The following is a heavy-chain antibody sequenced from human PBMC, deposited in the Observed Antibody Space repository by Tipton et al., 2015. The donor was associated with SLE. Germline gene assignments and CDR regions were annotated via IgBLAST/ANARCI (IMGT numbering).Heavy chain of an antibody. D-gene: IGHD3-10*01. CDR2: VHTSGST. V-gene: IGHV4-4*07. CDR3: ARGGSRGFDY. J-gene: IGHJ4*02. CDR1: GSSISNYY. Sequence: TLSLTCTVSGSSISNYYWSWIRQSAGKGLEWIGRVHTSGSTSYNPSLKSRVTISVDTSKNQFSLKLSSVTAADTAVYYCARGGSRGFDYWGQGTLVTVSS.